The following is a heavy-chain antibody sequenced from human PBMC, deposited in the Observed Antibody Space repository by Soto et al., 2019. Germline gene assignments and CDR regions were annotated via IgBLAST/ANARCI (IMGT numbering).Heavy chain of an antibody. V-gene: IGHV2-26*01. J-gene: IGHJ5*02. D-gene: IGHD2-15*01. CDR2: IFSNDER. CDR1: GFSLSNAGMG. CDR3: AQTEDGGRSRTPAGWFDA. Sequence: QVTLKESGPVPVKPTETLTLTCTVSGFSLSNAGMGVSWIHQPPGKALEWLAHIFSNDERRFSTSLKNRLTISKDTFNSQVVLIMTNMDPVDTATYYCAQTEDGGRSRTPAGWFDAWGQGTLVTVSS.